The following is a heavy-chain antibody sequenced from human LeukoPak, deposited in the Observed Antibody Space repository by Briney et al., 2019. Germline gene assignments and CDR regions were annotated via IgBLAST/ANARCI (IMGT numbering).Heavy chain of an antibody. Sequence: PSETLSLTCTVSGGSISSYYWSWLRQPAGKGLEWIGRIYTSGSTNYNPSLKSRVTMSVDTSKNQFSLRLGSVTAADTAVYYCAREDYYDSSGYSEGMDVWGQGTTVTVS. D-gene: IGHD3-22*01. CDR1: GGSISSYY. J-gene: IGHJ6*02. CDR2: IYTSGST. CDR3: AREDYYDSSGYSEGMDV. V-gene: IGHV4-4*07.